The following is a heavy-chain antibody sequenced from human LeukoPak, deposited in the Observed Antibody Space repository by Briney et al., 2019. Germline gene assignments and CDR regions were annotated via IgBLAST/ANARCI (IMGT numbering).Heavy chain of an antibody. D-gene: IGHD2-21*02. J-gene: IGHJ5*02. CDR2: INPKEGGI. V-gene: IGHV1-2*02. CDR3: ARDTCDGHDCFNWFDP. CDR1: GYSFTDYY. Sequence: ASVKVSCKASGYSFTDYYIHWARQAPGQGLEWMGWINPKEGGIKYAAEFQGRVTMTRDTSITTAYMELSSLRSDDTAMYYCARDTCDGHDCFNWFDPWGQGTLVTVSS.